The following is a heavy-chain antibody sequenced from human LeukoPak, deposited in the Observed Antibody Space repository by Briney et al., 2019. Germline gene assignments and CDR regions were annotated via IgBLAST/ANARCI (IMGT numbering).Heavy chain of an antibody. V-gene: IGHV3-33*01. D-gene: IGHD1-26*01. CDR1: GFTFSSYG. CDR2: IWYDGSNK. J-gene: IGHJ4*02. CDR3: ARDGIVGATPIDY. Sequence: SGRSLRLSCAASGFTFSSYGMHWVRQAPGKGLEWVAVIWYDGSNKYYADSVKGRFTISRDNSKNTLYLQMNSLRAEDTAVYYCARDGIVGATPIDYWGQGTLVTVSS.